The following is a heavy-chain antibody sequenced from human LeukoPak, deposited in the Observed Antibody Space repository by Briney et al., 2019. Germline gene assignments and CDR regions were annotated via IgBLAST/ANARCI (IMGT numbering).Heavy chain of an antibody. CDR3: ASFPPYMVRTDAFDI. D-gene: IGHD3-10*01. CDR1: GFTFSSYD. Sequence: GGALRLSCAASGFTFSSYDMNWVRQAPGKGLEWVSSISRSSAYIYYRDSVKGRFTISRDNATNSLYLHMTSLRAEETAVYYCASFPPYMVRTDAFDIWGQGTMVTVSS. CDR2: ISRSSAYI. V-gene: IGHV3-21*01. J-gene: IGHJ3*02.